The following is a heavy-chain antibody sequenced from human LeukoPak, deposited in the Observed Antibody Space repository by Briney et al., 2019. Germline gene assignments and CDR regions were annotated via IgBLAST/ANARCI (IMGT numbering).Heavy chain of an antibody. Sequence: PSETLSLTCTVSGGSISSSSYYWGWIRQPPGKGLEWIGSIYYSGSTYYNPSLKSRVTISVDTSKNQFSLKLSSVTAADTAVYYCVRDMTVVTMVRGVIIKVLGAFDIWGQGTMVTVSS. J-gene: IGHJ3*02. CDR2: IYYSGST. V-gene: IGHV4-39*02. CDR3: VRDMTVVTMVRGVIIKVLGAFDI. CDR1: GGSISSSSYY. D-gene: IGHD3-10*01.